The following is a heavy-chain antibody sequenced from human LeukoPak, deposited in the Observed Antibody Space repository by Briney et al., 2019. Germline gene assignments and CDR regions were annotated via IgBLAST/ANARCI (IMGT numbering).Heavy chain of an antibody. CDR1: GGSFSGYY. J-gene: IGHJ4*02. Sequence: PSETLSLTCAVYGGSFSGYYWSWIRQPPGKGLEWIGEINHSGSTNYSPSLKSRVTISVDTSKNQFSLKLSSVTAADTAVYYCARGEYSSSLDYWGQGTLVTVSS. CDR2: INHSGST. V-gene: IGHV4-34*01. CDR3: ARGEYSSSLDY. D-gene: IGHD6-13*01.